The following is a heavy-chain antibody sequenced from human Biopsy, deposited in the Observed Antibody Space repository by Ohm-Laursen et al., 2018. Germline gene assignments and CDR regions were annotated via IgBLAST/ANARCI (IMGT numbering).Heavy chain of an antibody. Sequence: ASVKVSCKAPADSFIGYDAHWVRQAPGQGLEWMGSIYPNNGATKYAQKFQGRVTMTSDVSVATAYMELTGLTSDDTAVYFCSREQHYYSAWGQGTLVTVSS. CDR1: ADSFIGYD. CDR3: SREQHYYSA. CDR2: IYPNNGAT. D-gene: IGHD2-21*02. V-gene: IGHV1-2*02. J-gene: IGHJ5*02.